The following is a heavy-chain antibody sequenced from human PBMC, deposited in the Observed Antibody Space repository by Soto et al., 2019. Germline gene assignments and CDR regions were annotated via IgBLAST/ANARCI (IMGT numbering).Heavy chain of an antibody. CDR1: GGSISSGGYS. CDR2: IYHSGST. V-gene: IGHV4-30-2*01. CDR3: ARGGYCSGGSCYSGGWFDP. Sequence: SETLSLTCAVSGGSISSGGYSWSWIRQPPGKGLEWIGYIYHSGSTYYNPPLKSRVTISVDRSKNQFSLKLSSVTAADTAVYYCARGGYCSGGSCYSGGWFDPWGQGTLVTVSS. J-gene: IGHJ5*02. D-gene: IGHD2-15*01.